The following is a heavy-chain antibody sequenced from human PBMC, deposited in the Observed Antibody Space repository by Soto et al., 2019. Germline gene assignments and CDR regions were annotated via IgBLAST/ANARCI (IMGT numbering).Heavy chain of an antibody. Sequence: GGSLRLSCEASGFTFSSSALNWVRQAPGKGLEWVSTISSSGTSTYYGDSVKGRFTISRDNSKNTMYLQMNSLRVEDTAIYYCAKGAYTSGWGNWFDPWGQGTLVTSPQ. CDR2: ISSSGTST. CDR3: AKGAYTSGWGNWFDP. CDR1: GFTFSSSA. J-gene: IGHJ5*02. V-gene: IGHV3-23*01. D-gene: IGHD6-19*01.